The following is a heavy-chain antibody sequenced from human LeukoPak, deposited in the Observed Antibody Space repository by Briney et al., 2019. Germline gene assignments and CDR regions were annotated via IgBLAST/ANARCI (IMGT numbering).Heavy chain of an antibody. CDR1: GYSISSGYY. V-gene: IGHV4-38-2*02. CDR3: ARGGYYDSSGYYRGEFDY. J-gene: IGHJ4*02. Sequence: SETLSLTCTVSGYSISSGYYWGWIRQPPGKGLEWIGSIYHSGSTYYNPSLKSRVTISVDTSKNQFSLKLSSVTAADTAVYYCARGGYYDSSGYYRGEFDYWGQGTLVTVSS. D-gene: IGHD3-22*01. CDR2: IYHSGST.